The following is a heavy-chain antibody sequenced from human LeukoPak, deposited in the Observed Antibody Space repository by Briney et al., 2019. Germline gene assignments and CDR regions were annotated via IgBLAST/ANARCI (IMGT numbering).Heavy chain of an antibody. CDR2: IYYSGST. D-gene: IGHD1-26*01. CDR1: GASISSNSYY. CDR3: ARLSGSYSFNSFDY. Sequence: SETLSLTCTVSGASISSNSYYWGWIRQPPGKGLEWIGSIYYSGSTYYNPSLKSRVTISVDTSKNQFSLKLSSVTAADTAVFYCARLSGSYSFNSFDYWGQGALVTVSS. V-gene: IGHV4-39*01. J-gene: IGHJ4*02.